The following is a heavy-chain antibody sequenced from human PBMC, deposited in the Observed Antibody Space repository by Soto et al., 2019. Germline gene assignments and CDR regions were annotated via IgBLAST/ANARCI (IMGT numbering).Heavy chain of an antibody. J-gene: IGHJ4*02. V-gene: IGHV1-8*01. CDR2: MNPNTGNS. CDR3: ARRAETNGWNGFGADKYYFDF. D-gene: IGHD1-1*01. CDR1: GYTFTSYD. Sequence: ASVKVSCKASGYTFTSYDIYWVRQATGQGLEWMGWMNPNTGNSGYAQKFQGRVTMTSDTSISTAHMELSSLRSEDTAVYYCARRAETNGWNGFGADKYYFDFWGQGTLVTVS.